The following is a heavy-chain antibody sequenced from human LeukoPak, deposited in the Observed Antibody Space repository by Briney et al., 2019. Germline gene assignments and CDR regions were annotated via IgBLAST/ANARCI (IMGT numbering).Heavy chain of an antibody. CDR3: ARKVGWFGESPNWFDP. Sequence: SETLSLTCTVSGGSISSYYWSWIRQPPGKGLEWIGYIYYSGSTNYNPSLKSRVTISVDTSKNQFPLKLSSVTAADTAVYYCARKVGWFGESPNWFDPWGQGTLVTVSS. V-gene: IGHV4-59*01. J-gene: IGHJ5*02. D-gene: IGHD3-10*01. CDR2: IYYSGST. CDR1: GGSISSYY.